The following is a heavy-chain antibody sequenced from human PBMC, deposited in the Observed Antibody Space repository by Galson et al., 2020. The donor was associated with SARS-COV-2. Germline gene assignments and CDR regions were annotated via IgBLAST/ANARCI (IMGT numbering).Heavy chain of an antibody. J-gene: IGHJ4*02. CDR3: ATLRGFSYGLGLVSEY. D-gene: IGHD5-18*01. CDR1: GGRFSNYA. V-gene: IGHV1-69*13. Sequence: SVKVSCKTSGGRFSNYAISWVRQAPGQGLEWLGGIMSIFGKTDYAQKFRDRVTITADESTTTAYMELSSLRSEDTAVYYCATLRGFSYGLGLVSEYWGQGTLVIVSS. CDR2: IMSIFGKT.